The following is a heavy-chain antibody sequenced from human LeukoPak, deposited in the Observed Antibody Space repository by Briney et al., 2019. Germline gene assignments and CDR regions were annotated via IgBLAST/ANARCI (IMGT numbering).Heavy chain of an antibody. V-gene: IGHV4-39*01. J-gene: IGHJ4*02. CDR1: GGSFSSYY. D-gene: IGHD5-18*01. Sequence: PSETLSLTCAVYGGSFSSYYWGWIRQPPGKGLERIGSIYYSGSTYYNPSLKSRVTISVDTSKNQFSLKLSPVTAADTAVYYCARHWDTAMVYFDYWGQGTLVTVSS. CDR3: ARHWDTAMVYFDY. CDR2: IYYSGST.